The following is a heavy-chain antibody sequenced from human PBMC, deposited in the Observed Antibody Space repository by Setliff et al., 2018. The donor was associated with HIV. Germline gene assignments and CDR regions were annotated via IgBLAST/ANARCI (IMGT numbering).Heavy chain of an antibody. Sequence: SETLSLTCTVSGGSISSGSYYWSWIRQPAGKGLEWIGRIYTSGSTNYNPSLKSRVTISVDKSKNQFSLKLSSVTAADTAVYYCATHSANIAAAGTVDYWGQGTLVTVSS. V-gene: IGHV4-61*02. J-gene: IGHJ4*02. CDR3: ATHSANIAAAGTVDY. CDR2: IYTSGST. CDR1: GGSISSGSYY. D-gene: IGHD6-13*01.